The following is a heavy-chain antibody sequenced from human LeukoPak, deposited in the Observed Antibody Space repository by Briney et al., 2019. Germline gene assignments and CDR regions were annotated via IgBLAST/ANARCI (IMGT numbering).Heavy chain of an antibody. V-gene: IGHV4-59*01. Sequence: SETLSLTCTVSGGSISSYYWSWIRQPPGKGLEWIGYIYYSGSTNCNPSLKSRVTISVDTSKNQFSLKLSSVTAADTAVYYCARARSPKTFDYWGQGTLVTVSS. CDR1: GGSISSYY. CDR3: ARARSPKTFDY. J-gene: IGHJ4*02. CDR2: IYYSGST. D-gene: IGHD6-19*01.